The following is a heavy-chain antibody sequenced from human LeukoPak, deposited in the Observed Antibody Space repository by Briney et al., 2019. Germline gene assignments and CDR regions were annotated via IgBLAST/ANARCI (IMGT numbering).Heavy chain of an antibody. Sequence: PGGSLRLSCAASGFTFSNYAMHWVLQAPGKGLEWVAVISYDGRNKYYADSVKGRFTISRDNSKNTLYLQMNSLRVQDTAVYYCARDDFGFDPWGQETLVTVSS. V-gene: IGHV3-30*04. CDR3: ARDDFGFDP. J-gene: IGHJ5*02. CDR2: ISYDGRNK. D-gene: IGHD4/OR15-4a*01. CDR1: GFTFSNYA.